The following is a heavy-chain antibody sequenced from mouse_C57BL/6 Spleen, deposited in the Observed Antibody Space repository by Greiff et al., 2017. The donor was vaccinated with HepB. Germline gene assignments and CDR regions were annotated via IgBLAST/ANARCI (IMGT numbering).Heavy chain of an antibody. Sequence: QVQLQQSGAELARPGASVKMSCKASGYTFTSYTMHWVKQRPGQGLEWIGYINPSSGYTKYNQKFKDKATLTADKSSSTAYMQLSSLTSEDSAVYYCARPTTVVPDWYFDVWGTGTTVTVSS. D-gene: IGHD1-1*01. CDR1: GYTFTSYT. J-gene: IGHJ1*03. CDR2: INPSSGYT. CDR3: ARPTTVVPDWYFDV. V-gene: IGHV1-4*01.